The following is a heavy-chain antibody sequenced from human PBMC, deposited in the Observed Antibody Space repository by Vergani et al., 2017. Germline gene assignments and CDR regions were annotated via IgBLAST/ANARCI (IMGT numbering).Heavy chain of an antibody. D-gene: IGHD1-1*01. J-gene: IGHJ3*01. CDR2: INPNSGGT. V-gene: IGHV1-2*02. Sequence: QVQVVQSGAEVRKPGASVKVSCKASGYTFTDYYMHWVRQAPGQGLEWMGWINPNSGGTNYAQKFQGRVTMTRDTSISTAYMELRSLRSDDTAVYFCARVAPSNSEVTPTAFDVWGQGTMVTVSS. CDR3: ARVAPSNSEVTPTAFDV. CDR1: GYTFTDYY.